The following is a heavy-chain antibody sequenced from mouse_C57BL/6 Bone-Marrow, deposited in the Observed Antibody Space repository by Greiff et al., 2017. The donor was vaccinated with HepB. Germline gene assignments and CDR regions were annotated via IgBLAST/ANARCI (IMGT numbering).Heavy chain of an antibody. CDR2: IRSKSNNYAT. V-gene: IGHV10-1*01. CDR3: VSLITTVVGYFDV. J-gene: IGHJ1*03. CDR1: GFSFNTYA. Sequence: EVQWVESGGGLVQPKGSLKLSCAASGFSFNTYAMNWVRQAPGKGLEWVARIRSKSNNYATYYADSVKDRFTISRDDSESMLYLQMNNLKTEDTAMYYCVSLITTVVGYFDVWGTGTTVTVSS. D-gene: IGHD1-1*01.